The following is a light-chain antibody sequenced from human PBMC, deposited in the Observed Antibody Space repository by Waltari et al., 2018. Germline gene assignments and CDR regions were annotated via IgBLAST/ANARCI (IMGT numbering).Light chain of an antibody. Sequence: QSVLTQPPSVSGTPGQRVTIACSARPPHIGAVTALQWYQHLPGTAPKLLIYGNNNRPSGVPDRFSGSKSGTSASLAITGLQADDEADYFCQSFDNMLSGGVVFGGGTKLAVL. CDR1: PPHIGAVTA. CDR2: GNN. CDR3: QSFDNMLSGGVV. J-gene: IGLJ2*01. V-gene: IGLV1-40*01.